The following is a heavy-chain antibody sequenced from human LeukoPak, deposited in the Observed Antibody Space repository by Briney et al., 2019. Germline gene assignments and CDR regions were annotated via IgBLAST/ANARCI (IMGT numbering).Heavy chain of an antibody. Sequence: GASVKVSCKASGYTFTGYYMHWVRQAPGQGLEWMGWINPNSGGTNYAQKFQGRVTMTRDTSISTAYMELSRLRSDDTAVYYCASQRYCSSTSCYRYWYFDLWGRGTLVTVSS. CDR3: ASQRYCSSTSCYRYWYFDL. D-gene: IGHD2-2*01. CDR1: GYTFTGYY. J-gene: IGHJ2*01. CDR2: INPNSGGT. V-gene: IGHV1-2*02.